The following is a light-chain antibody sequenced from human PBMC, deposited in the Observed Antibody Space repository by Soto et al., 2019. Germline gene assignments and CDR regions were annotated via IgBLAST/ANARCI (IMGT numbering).Light chain of an antibody. CDR3: QQPLSYLIP. Sequence: DIQLTPSPSFLTASLGDSVTITCRASQGISSYLAWYQQKPGKAPKLLIYAASTLQSGVPLRFSGSGSGTSFTLTISCLQPEDFAPYCCQQPLSYLIPFCQGRRLETK. CDR1: QGISSY. J-gene: IGKJ5*01. V-gene: IGKV1-9*01. CDR2: AAS.